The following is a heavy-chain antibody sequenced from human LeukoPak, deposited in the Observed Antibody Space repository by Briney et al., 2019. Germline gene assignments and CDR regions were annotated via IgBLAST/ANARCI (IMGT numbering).Heavy chain of an antibody. J-gene: IGHJ4*02. D-gene: IGHD2-2*01. Sequence: GGSLSLSCAASGFTVSSNYMSWVRQAPGKGLEWVSGIMGSGFRTYYADSVKGRFTISRDDSKNTLYLQMNSLRAEDTAVYYCAKDGADCTSTTCFLPTYAFDYWGQGTLVTVSS. CDR2: IMGSGFRT. CDR3: AKDGADCTSTTCFLPTYAFDY. CDR1: GFTVSSNY. V-gene: IGHV3-23*01.